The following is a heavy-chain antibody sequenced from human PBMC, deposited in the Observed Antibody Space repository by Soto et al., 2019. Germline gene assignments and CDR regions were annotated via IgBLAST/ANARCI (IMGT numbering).Heavy chain of an antibody. CDR2: IYGGGSA. D-gene: IGHD5-18*01. Sequence: EVQLVESGGGLVQPGGSLRLSCAASGFTVSSNYMSWVRQAPGKGLEWVSTIYGGGSAYYADSVKGRFTIARDNSENTLYLQRNSLRAEDTAVKCCGRHGCSYGGGYLDYGGQGTLGTVSS. CDR3: GRHGCSYGGGYLDY. V-gene: IGHV3-66*04. CDR1: GFTVSSNY. J-gene: IGHJ4*02.